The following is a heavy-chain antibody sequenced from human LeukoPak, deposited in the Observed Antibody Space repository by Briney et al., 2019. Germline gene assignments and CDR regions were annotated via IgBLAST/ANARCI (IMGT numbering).Heavy chain of an antibody. D-gene: IGHD3-22*01. V-gene: IGHV3-23*01. CDR3: ARRGVVTRVILVGFHKEAYYFDS. J-gene: IGHJ4*02. CDR1: GITLSNYG. CDR2: ISDSGGRT. Sequence: GGSLRLSCAVSGITLSNYGMSWVRQAPGKGLEWVAGISDSGGRTNYADSVKGRFAISRDNPKNTLYLQMNSLRAEDTAVYFCARRGVVTRVILVGFHKEAYYFDSWGQGALVTVSS.